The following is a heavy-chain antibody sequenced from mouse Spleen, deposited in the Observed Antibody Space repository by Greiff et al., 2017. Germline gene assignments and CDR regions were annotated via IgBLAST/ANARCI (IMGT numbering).Heavy chain of an antibody. CDR3: ARPQAARAEGWFAY. Sequence: EVQVVESGGGLVKPGGSLKLSCAASGFTFSSYAMSWVRQTPEKRLEWVAAINSNGGSTYYPDTVKDRFTISRDNAKNTLYLQMSSLRSEDTALYYCARPQAARAEGWFAYWGQGTLVTVSA. CDR2: INSNGGST. CDR1: GFTFSSYA. D-gene: IGHD3-1*01. V-gene: IGHV5-6-2*01. J-gene: IGHJ3*01.